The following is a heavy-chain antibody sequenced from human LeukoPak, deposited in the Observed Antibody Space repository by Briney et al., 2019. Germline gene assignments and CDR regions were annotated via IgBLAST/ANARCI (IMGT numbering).Heavy chain of an antibody. CDR2: INPSGGST. CDR3: ARHRTSISGYMDV. Sequence: GASVKVSCKASGNTFTRYYMHWVRQAPGQGLEWMGIINPSGGSTNYAQKLQGRVTITADESTSTAYMELTSLRSEDTAVYYCARHRTSISGYMDVWGKGTTVTISS. V-gene: IGHV1-46*01. D-gene: IGHD2-21*01. CDR1: GNTFTRYY. J-gene: IGHJ6*03.